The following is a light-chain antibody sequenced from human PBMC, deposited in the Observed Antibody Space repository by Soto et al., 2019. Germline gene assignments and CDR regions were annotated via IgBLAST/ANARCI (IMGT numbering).Light chain of an antibody. CDR3: QSYDSSLSGYV. CDR2: ANS. CDR1: SSNIGAGYD. J-gene: IGLJ1*01. Sequence: QPVLTQPPSVSGAPGQRVTLSCTGSSSNIGAGYDVHWYQQLPGTAPKLLIYANSFRPSGVPDRLSGSKSGTSASLAITGLQAEDEADYYCQSYDSSLSGYVFETGTKVTVL. V-gene: IGLV1-40*01.